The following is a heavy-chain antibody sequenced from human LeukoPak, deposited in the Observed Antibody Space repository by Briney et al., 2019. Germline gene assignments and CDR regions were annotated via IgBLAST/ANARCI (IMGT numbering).Heavy chain of an antibody. J-gene: IGHJ4*02. CDR1: GLTFGSDG. D-gene: IGHD3-9*01. CDR2: IWYDGSNK. CDR3: ARDTWLE. V-gene: IGHV3-33*01. Sequence: HLVRFLRLSFAASGLTFGSDGMHVVRQAPSKGLEWVAVIWYDGSNKYYADSVKGRFTISRDNSKNTLYLQMNSLRAEDTAVYYCARDTWLEWGQGTLVTVSS.